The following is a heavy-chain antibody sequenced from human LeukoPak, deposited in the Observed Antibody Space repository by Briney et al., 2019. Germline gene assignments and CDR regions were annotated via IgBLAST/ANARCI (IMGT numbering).Heavy chain of an antibody. V-gene: IGHV3-7*01. CDR2: INQDGSTK. D-gene: IGHD3-16*01. J-gene: IGHJ4*02. Sequence: GGSLRLSCAASGFTFSSYGMHWVRQAPGKGLEWVANINQDGSTKQYVDSVRGRFTISRDNAKNSLYLQMNSLRAEDSGLYHCARDMKGNLDYWGQGTLVTVSS. CDR3: ARDMKGNLDY. CDR1: GFTFSSYG.